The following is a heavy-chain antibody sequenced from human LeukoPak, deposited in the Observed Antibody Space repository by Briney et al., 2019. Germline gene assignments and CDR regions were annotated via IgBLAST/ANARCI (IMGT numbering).Heavy chain of an antibody. CDR2: IIPIFGTA. J-gene: IGHJ1*01. D-gene: IGHD2-2*01. CDR3: VVTRAEYFQH. CDR1: GGTFSSYA. V-gene: IGHV1-69*01. Sequence: ASVKVSCKDSGGTFSSYASSWVRRAPGQGLEWMGGIIPIFGTANYAQKFQGRVTITADESTSTAYKELSSLRSEDTAVYYCVVTRAEYFQHWGQGTLVTVSS.